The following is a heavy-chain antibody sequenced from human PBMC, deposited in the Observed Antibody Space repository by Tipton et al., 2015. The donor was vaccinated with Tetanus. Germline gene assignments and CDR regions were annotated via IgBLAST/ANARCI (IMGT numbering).Heavy chain of an antibody. CDR1: GDSITRDGYS. CDR3: ARHLYGYWFDP. D-gene: IGHD2/OR15-2a*01. J-gene: IGHJ5*02. CDR2: IYFKGDT. V-gene: IGHV4-30-2*03. Sequence: LRLSCTVSGDSITRDGYSWHWIRQPPGKGLEWIASIYFKGDTYYSPSLKSRLTIDVDTSQNRFSLKLTSVSIADTAVYYCARHLYGYWFDPWGPGALVTVSS.